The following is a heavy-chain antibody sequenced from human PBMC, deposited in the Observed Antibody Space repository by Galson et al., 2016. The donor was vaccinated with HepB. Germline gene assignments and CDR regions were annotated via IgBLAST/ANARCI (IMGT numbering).Heavy chain of an antibody. D-gene: IGHD5-24*01. Sequence: SLRLSCAASGFPFTYYWMHWVRQAPGEGLVWVSTINPDWPYTKYADSVKGRFTMSRDNAKTTLHLQMDSLRVDDTAVYYCTKRLSHGMDVGGQGTTVTVSS. V-gene: IGHV3-74*03. J-gene: IGHJ6*02. CDR3: TKRLSHGMDV. CDR2: INPDWPYT. CDR1: GFPFTYYW.